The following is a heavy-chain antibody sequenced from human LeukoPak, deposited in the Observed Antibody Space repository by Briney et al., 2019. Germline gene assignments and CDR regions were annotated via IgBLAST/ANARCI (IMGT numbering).Heavy chain of an antibody. Sequence: PGKSLRLSCAASGFTFSGYPIHWVRQAPGKGLEWVAVISYDGSNKYYADSVKGRFTISRDNSKNTLYLQMNSLRAEDTAVYYCARARVGATIDYWGQGTLFTVSS. CDR3: ARARVGATIDY. D-gene: IGHD1-26*01. CDR1: GFTFSGYP. V-gene: IGHV3-30-3*01. J-gene: IGHJ4*02. CDR2: ISYDGSNK.